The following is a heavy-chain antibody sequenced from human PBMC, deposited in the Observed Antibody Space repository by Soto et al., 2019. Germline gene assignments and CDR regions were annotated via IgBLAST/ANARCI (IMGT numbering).Heavy chain of an antibody. CDR2: ISAYNGNT. CDR1: GYTFTSYG. D-gene: IGHD6-13*01. V-gene: IGHV1-18*01. CDR3: ARVMSLAAAGPGDY. J-gene: IGHJ4*02. Sequence: GASVKVSCKSSGYTFTSYGISWVRQAPGQGLEWMGWISAYNGNTNYAQKLQGRVTMTTDTSTSTAYMELRSLRSDDTAVYYCARVMSLAAAGPGDYWGQGTLVTVSS.